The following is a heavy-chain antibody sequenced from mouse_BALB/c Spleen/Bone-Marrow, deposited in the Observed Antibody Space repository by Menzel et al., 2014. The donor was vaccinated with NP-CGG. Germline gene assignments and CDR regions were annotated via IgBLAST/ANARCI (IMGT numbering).Heavy chain of an antibody. J-gene: IGHJ2*01. V-gene: IGHV1S29*02. Sequence: EVKLQESGPELVKPGASVKISCKASGYTFTDYNMHWVKQSHGQSLEWIGYIYPYNGGTGYNQEFKSKATLTVDNSSSTAYMELRSLTSEDSAFYYCARIYDGYFLFDYWGQGTTLTVSS. CDR1: GYTFTDYN. CDR3: ARIYDGYFLFDY. D-gene: IGHD2-3*01. CDR2: IYPYNGGT.